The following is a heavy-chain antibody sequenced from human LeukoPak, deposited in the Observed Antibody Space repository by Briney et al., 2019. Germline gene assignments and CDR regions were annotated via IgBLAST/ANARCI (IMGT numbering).Heavy chain of an antibody. CDR2: ISGSGGST. V-gene: IGHV3-23*01. J-gene: IGHJ3*02. CDR3: ARAGPYDAFDI. D-gene: IGHD1-14*01. CDR1: GFTFSNYA. Sequence: RPGGSLRLSCAASGFTFSNYAMSWVRQAPGKGLEWLSSISGSGGSTYYADSVKGRFTISRHISKNTLYLQMNSLRAEDTAVYYCARAGPYDAFDIWGQGTMVTVSS.